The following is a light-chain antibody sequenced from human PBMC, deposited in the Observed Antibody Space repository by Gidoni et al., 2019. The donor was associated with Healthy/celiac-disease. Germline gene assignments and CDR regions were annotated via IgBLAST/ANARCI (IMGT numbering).Light chain of an antibody. CDR1: QSVSSN. CDR3: QQYNNWPPGT. CDR2: GAS. V-gene: IGKV3-15*01. Sequence: EILMKQSTATLSVSPGERATLSCRASQSVSSNLAGYQQKPVQAPRLLIYGASTRATVILARFSGSGSGTEFSPTIISVLSEDFSVFYCQQYNNWPPGTFGQGTKVEIK. J-gene: IGKJ1*01.